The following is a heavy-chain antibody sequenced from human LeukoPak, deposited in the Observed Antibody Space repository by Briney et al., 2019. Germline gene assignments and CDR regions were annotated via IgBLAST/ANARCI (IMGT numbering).Heavy chain of an antibody. Sequence: PGGSLRLSCAASGFTFSSYGMHWVRQAPGKGLEWVAVISYDGSNKYYADSVKGRFTISRDNSKNTLYLQMNSLRAEDTAVYYCAKIPLWFRGRTTPDAFDIWGQGTMVTVSS. D-gene: IGHD3-10*01. CDR3: AKIPLWFRGRTTPDAFDI. V-gene: IGHV3-30*18. CDR1: GFTFSSYG. J-gene: IGHJ3*02. CDR2: ISYDGSNK.